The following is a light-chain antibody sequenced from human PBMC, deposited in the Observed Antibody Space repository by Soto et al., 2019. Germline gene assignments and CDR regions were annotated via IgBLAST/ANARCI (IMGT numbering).Light chain of an antibody. CDR2: GAS. CDR3: EQYNNLPIT. J-gene: IGKJ5*01. Sequence: EIVMTQSPATLSVSPGERATLSCRASQYIGSNLAWYQQKPGQAPRLLIYGASTRATGIPARFSGSGSGTEFTLTISSLQSEDFAVYYCEQYNNLPITFGQGTRLEIK. CDR1: QYIGSN. V-gene: IGKV3-15*01.